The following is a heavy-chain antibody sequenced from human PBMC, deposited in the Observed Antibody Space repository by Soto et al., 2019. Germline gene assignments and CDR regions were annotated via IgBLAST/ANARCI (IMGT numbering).Heavy chain of an antibody. J-gene: IGHJ5*02. V-gene: IGHV1-46*01. Sequence: QVQLVQSGAEVKKPGASVKVSCKASGYTFTTYYIHWVRQAPGQGLEWMGNINPSGGATGYAQKFQGRVTMTRDTSTSTVYMERSSLTSEDTAMYYCAPSSSRNNWCDPWGQGTLVTVSS. CDR3: APSSSRNNWCDP. D-gene: IGHD6-13*01. CDR2: INPSGGAT. CDR1: GYTFTTYY.